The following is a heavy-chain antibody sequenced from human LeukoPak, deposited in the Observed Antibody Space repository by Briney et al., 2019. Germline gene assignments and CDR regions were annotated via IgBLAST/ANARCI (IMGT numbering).Heavy chain of an antibody. D-gene: IGHD4-17*01. CDR1: GGSISSSSYY. CDR2: FYYSGSI. V-gene: IGHV4-39*01. CDR3: ARDYGDHAFDH. J-gene: IGHJ4*02. Sequence: ASETLSLTCTVSGGSISSSSYYWGWIRQPPGKGLEWIGNFYYSGSIYYNPSLKSRVTISVDTSKNQFSLKLSSVTAADTAVYYCARDYGDHAFDHWGQGTLVTVTS.